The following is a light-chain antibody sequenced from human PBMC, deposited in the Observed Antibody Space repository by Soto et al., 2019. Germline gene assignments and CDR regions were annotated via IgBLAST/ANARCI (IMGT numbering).Light chain of an antibody. CDR2: AAS. J-gene: IGKJ4*01. Sequence: AIQLTQSPSSLSASVGDRVTITCRASRDITTALGWYQHLPGKAPKVLIFAASTLYSGVPSRFSGSGSGTEFTLAISSRQPEDSGTYYCLHDYFYPLTFGGGTKVEIK. CDR3: LHDYFYPLT. CDR1: RDITTA. V-gene: IGKV1-6*01.